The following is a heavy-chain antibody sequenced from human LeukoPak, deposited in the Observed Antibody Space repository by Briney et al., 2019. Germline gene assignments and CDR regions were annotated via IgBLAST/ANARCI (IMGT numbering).Heavy chain of an antibody. D-gene: IGHD2-8*01. Sequence: GSLRLSCAASGFTFSSYAMSWVRQPPGKGLEWIGSIYYSGTTYYNPSLKSRVTISVDMSKNQFSLKLSSVTAADTAVYYCARHQYCTNDVCTAGGWFDPWGQGTLVTVSS. CDR1: GFTFSSYA. CDR3: ARHQYCTNDVCTAGGWFDP. V-gene: IGHV4-39*01. CDR2: IYYSGTT. J-gene: IGHJ5*02.